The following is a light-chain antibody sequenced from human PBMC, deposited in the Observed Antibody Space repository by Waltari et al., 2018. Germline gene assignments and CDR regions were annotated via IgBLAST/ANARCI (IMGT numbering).Light chain of an antibody. CDR3: HQYNTLPLT. Sequence: TCRASERGKKNLTWYQHQPGKAPKVLGHNASSLESGVPSGFSGSGYVTEFTLTISSLEPDDFATYYCHQYNTLPLTFGGGTKVEIK. J-gene: IGKJ4*01. V-gene: IGKV1-5*01. CDR2: NAS. CDR1: ERGKKN.